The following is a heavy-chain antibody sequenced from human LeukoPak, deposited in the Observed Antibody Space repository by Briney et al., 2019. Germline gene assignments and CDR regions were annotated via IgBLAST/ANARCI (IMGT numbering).Heavy chain of an antibody. D-gene: IGHD5-18*01. Sequence: ASVKVSCKASGGTFSSYAISWVRQAPGQGLEWMGRIIPILGIANYAQKFQGRVTITADKSTSTAYMELSSLRSEDTAVYHCAREWIQPYYYYYYGMDVWGQGTTVTVSS. CDR3: AREWIQPYYYYYYGMDV. CDR2: IIPILGIA. CDR1: GGTFSSYA. J-gene: IGHJ6*02. V-gene: IGHV1-69*04.